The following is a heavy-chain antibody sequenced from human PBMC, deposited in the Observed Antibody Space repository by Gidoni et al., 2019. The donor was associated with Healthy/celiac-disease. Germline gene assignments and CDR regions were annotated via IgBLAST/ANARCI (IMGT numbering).Heavy chain of an antibody. V-gene: IGHV1-46*01. Sequence: QVQLVQSGAEVKKPGASVTVSCKASGSTFTSSYMPWVRQAPGQGLEWMGIINPSGGSTSYAQKFQGRVTMTRDTSTSTVYMELSSLRSEDTAVYYCAREFQAGVVVPAAIVNWFDPWGQGTLVTVSS. J-gene: IGHJ5*02. CDR1: GSTFTSSY. CDR2: INPSGGST. D-gene: IGHD2-2*02. CDR3: AREFQAGVVVPAAIVNWFDP.